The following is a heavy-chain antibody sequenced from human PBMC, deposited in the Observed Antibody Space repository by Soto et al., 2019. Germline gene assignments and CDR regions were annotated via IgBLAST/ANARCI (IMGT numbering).Heavy chain of an antibody. CDR3: AKDYGYAYGFYYGIDV. CDR2: INWNSGSI. J-gene: IGHJ6*02. CDR1: GFTFYDYA. Sequence: EMQLVESGGDLVQPGRSLTLSCAASGFTFYDYAMHWVRQAPGKGLEWVSGINWNSGSIGYADSVKGRFTISRDNAKNSLYLQMTSLRPEDTALYCCAKDYGYAYGFYYGIDVWLQGTTVTVSS. V-gene: IGHV3-9*01. D-gene: IGHD5-18*01.